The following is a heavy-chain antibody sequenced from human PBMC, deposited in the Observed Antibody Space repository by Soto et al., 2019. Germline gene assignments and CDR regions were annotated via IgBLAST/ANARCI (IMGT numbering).Heavy chain of an antibody. J-gene: IGHJ5*02. D-gene: IGHD3-3*01. Sequence: SETLSLTCTVSGGSISSYYWSWIRQPPGKGLEWIGYIYYSGSTNYNPSLKSRVTISVDTSKNQFSLKLSSVTAADTAVYYCARSWDDFSWFDPWGQGTLVTVSS. CDR1: GGSISSYY. CDR3: ARSWDDFSWFDP. V-gene: IGHV4-59*08. CDR2: IYYSGST.